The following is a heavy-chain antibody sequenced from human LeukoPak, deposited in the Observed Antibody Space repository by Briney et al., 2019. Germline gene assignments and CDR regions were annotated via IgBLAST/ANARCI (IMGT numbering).Heavy chain of an antibody. Sequence: QSGGSLRLSCAASGFTVSSNYMSWVRQAPGKGLEWVSIIYSGGSTFYADSVKGRFTISRDNSKNTQYLQMNSLRAEDSAVYYCAELGITMIGGVWGKGTTVTISS. V-gene: IGHV3-53*01. J-gene: IGHJ6*04. D-gene: IGHD3-10*02. CDR2: IYSGGST. CDR1: GFTVSSNY. CDR3: AELGITMIGGV.